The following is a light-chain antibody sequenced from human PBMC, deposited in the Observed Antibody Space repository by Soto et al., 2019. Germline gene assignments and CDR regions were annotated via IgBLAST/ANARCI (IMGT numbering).Light chain of an antibody. Sequence: IHMTQSPSTLSVSLGDRVTITCRASQTISSWLAWYQQKPGKAPKLLIYKASTLKSGVPSRFSGSGSGTEFTLTISSLQPDDFATYYCQHYNSYSEAFGQGTKVDIK. J-gene: IGKJ1*01. CDR2: KAS. CDR3: QHYNSYSEA. V-gene: IGKV1-5*03. CDR1: QTISSW.